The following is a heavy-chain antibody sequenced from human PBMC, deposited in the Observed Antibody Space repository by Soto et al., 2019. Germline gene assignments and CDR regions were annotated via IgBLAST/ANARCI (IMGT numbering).Heavy chain of an antibody. D-gene: IGHD3-3*01. Sequence: PSETLSLTCSVSGGSISSSDYYWGWIRQPPGKGLEWIGSFHHSGSTYYNPSLKSRATISVDTSKNQFSLNLSSVSAADAAVFYCARGHGGITVFGAPGHFDYWGQETLVTVSS. V-gene: IGHV4-39*01. CDR3: ARGHGGITVFGAPGHFDY. CDR1: GGSISSSDYY. CDR2: FHHSGST. J-gene: IGHJ4*02.